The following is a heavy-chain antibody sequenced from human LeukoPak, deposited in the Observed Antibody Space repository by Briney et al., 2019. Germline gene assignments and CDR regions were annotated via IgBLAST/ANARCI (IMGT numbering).Heavy chain of an antibody. CDR2: IHNSGRT. CDR1: GGSVSSYY. CDR3: ARHGTISSESYFDY. D-gene: IGHD1-14*01. Sequence: SETLSLTCSVSGGSVSSYYWSWIRQSPGKGLEWIGYIHNSGRTNYNPSLKSRVTGFVDTSKNQVSLRLSSLTAADTAVYYCARHGTISSESYFDYWGQGALVTVSS. V-gene: IGHV4-59*08. J-gene: IGHJ4*02.